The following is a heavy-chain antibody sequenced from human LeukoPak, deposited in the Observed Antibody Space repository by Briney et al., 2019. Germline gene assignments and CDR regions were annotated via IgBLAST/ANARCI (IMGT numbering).Heavy chain of an antibody. J-gene: IGHJ4*02. Sequence: ASVKVSCKASGYTFTGYYMHWVRQAPGQGLEWMGWINTNTGNPTYAQGFTGRFVFSLDTSVSTAYLQISSLKAEDTAVYYCARGVVGATTNRNDPNYFDYWGQGTLVTVSS. CDR3: ARGVVGATTNRNDPNYFDY. V-gene: IGHV7-4-1*02. CDR1: GYTFTGYY. CDR2: INTNTGNP. D-gene: IGHD1-26*01.